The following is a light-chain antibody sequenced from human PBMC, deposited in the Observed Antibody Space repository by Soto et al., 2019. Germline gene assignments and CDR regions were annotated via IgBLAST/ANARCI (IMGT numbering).Light chain of an antibody. Sequence: EVVMTQSLATLSVSPGERAILSCRASQSVGSNLAWYQQKPGQAPRLLIYGASTKATDIPARFSGSGSWTEFTITISSLQSEDFAVYYCQQYNNWPYTFGQGTKLEIK. J-gene: IGKJ2*01. V-gene: IGKV3-15*01. CDR2: GAS. CDR1: QSVGSN. CDR3: QQYNNWPYT.